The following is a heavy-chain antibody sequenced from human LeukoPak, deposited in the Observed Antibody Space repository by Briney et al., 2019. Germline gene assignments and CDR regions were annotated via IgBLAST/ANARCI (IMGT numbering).Heavy chain of an antibody. J-gene: IGHJ6*02. CDR3: ARDFLLWDIVVVPAAIGMDV. D-gene: IGHD2-2*02. V-gene: IGHV1-18*01. CDR2: ISAYNGNT. CDR1: GYTFTSYA. Sequence: ASVKVSCKASGYTFTSYAMHWVRQAPGQGLEWMGWISAYNGNTNYAQKLQGRVTMTTDTSTSTAYMELRSLRSDDTAVYYCARDFLLWDIVVVPAAIGMDVWGQGTTVTVSS.